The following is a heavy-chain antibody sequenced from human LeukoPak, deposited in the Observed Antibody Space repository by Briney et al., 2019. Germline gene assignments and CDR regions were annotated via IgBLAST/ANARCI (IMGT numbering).Heavy chain of an antibody. CDR1: GGSIRSSYYY. D-gene: IGHD3-3*01. CDR2: IYDSGST. CDR3: ARGLLRFLEWPHLGLNWFDP. Sequence: SETLSLTCTVSGGSIRSSYYYWGWIRQPPGKGLEWIGSIYDSGSTYYNPSLKSRVTISVDTSKNQFSLKLSSVTAADTAVYYCARGLLRFLEWPHLGLNWFDPWGQRTLVTVSS. V-gene: IGHV4-39*07. J-gene: IGHJ5*02.